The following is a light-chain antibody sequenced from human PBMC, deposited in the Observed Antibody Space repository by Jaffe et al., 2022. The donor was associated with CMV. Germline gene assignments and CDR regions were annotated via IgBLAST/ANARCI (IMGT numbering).Light chain of an antibody. CDR2: DAS. Sequence: DIQMTQSPSSLSASVGDRVTTTCQASQDISNSLNWYQQKPGSAPKLLIYDASNLETGVPSRFSGSGSGTDFTFTISSLQPEDIATYYCQQYDNLPPLTFGGGTKVQIK. CDR3: QQYDNLPPLT. J-gene: IGKJ4*01. V-gene: IGKV1-33*01. CDR1: QDISNS.